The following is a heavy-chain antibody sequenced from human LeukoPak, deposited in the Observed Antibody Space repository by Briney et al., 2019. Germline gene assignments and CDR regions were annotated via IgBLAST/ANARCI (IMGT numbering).Heavy chain of an antibody. Sequence: PSETLSLTCAVYGGSLSGYYWSWIRQPPGKGLEWIGEINHSGSTNYNPSLKSRVTISVDTSKNQFSLKLSSVTAADTAVYYCARGGYYGSGRMYDYWGQGTLVTVSS. CDR1: GGSLSGYY. J-gene: IGHJ4*02. V-gene: IGHV4-34*01. D-gene: IGHD3-10*01. CDR3: ARGGYYGSGRMYDY. CDR2: INHSGST.